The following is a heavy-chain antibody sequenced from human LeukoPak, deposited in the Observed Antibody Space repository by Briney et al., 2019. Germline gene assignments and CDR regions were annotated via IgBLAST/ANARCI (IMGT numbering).Heavy chain of an antibody. D-gene: IGHD3-22*01. CDR3: ANDDSSGYYDY. J-gene: IGHJ4*02. CDR2: IIPIFGTA. Sequence: ASVKVSCKASGYTFTSYAMNWVRQAPGQGLEWMGGIIPIFGTANYAQKFQGRVTITADESTSTAYMELSSLRSEDTAVYYCANDDSSGYYDYWGQGTLVTVSS. V-gene: IGHV1-69*13. CDR1: GYTFTSYA.